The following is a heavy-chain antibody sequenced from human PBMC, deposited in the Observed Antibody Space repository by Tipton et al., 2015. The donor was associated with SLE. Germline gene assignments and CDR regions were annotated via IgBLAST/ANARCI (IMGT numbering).Heavy chain of an antibody. Sequence: TLSLTCTVSGGSISSYYWSWIRQPPGKGLEWIGYIYYSGSTNYNPSLMSRVTISVDTSKNQFSLKLSSVTAADTAVYYCARAGRAWNLFDYWGQGTLVTVSS. J-gene: IGHJ4*02. CDR3: ARAGRAWNLFDY. CDR1: GGSISSYY. D-gene: IGHD1-1*01. CDR2: IYYSGST. V-gene: IGHV4-59*08.